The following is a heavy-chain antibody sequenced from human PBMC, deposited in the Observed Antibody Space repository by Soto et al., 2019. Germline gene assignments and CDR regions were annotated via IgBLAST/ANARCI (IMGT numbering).Heavy chain of an antibody. CDR1: GFTFSSYS. CDR3: ARDVAVREEY. Sequence: EVQLVESGGGLVQPGGSLRLSCAASGFTFSSYSMNWVHQAPGKGLEWLSFISGSGTTIHYADSVKGRFTISRDNAKNSLYLQMNSLRAEDTAVYYCARDVAVREEYWGQGTLVTVSS. CDR2: ISGSGTTI. D-gene: IGHD3-10*01. V-gene: IGHV3-48*01. J-gene: IGHJ4*02.